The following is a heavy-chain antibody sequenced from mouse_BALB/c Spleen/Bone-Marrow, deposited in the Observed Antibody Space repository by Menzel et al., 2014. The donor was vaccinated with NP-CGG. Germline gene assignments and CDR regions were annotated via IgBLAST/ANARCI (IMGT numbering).Heavy chain of an antibody. J-gene: IGHJ3*01. CDR1: GFTFSSYG. Sequence: EVKLVESGGGLVQPGGSLKLPCAASGFTFSSYGMSWVRPTPDKRLEMIATINVNGDTTYHPDSVKGRFTISRDNVKNTLYLQMSSLRSEGTAMYYCARGYDYSSWFAYWGQGTLVTVSA. V-gene: IGHV5-6-3*01. CDR2: INVNGDTT. CDR3: ARGYDYSSWFAY. D-gene: IGHD2-4*01.